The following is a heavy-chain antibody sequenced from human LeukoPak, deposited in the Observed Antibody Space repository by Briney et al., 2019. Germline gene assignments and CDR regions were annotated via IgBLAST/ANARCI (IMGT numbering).Heavy chain of an antibody. Sequence: GASVKVSCKASGYTFTGYGISWVRQAPGQGLEWMGWISAYNGNTNYAQKLQGRVTVTTDTSTSTAYMELRSLRSDDTAVYYCARTRWLQLLLDYWGQGTLVTVSS. J-gene: IGHJ4*02. CDR2: ISAYNGNT. CDR1: GYTFTGYG. D-gene: IGHD5-24*01. CDR3: ARTRWLQLLLDY. V-gene: IGHV1-18*01.